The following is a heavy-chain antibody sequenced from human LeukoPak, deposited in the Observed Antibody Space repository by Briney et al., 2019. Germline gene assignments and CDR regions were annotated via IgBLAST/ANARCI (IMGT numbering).Heavy chain of an antibody. CDR2: ISWNSGGI. Sequence: PGGSLGLSCAASGFTFDDYAMHWVRQAPGKGLEWVSGISWNSGGIGYADSVKGRFTISRDNAKNSLYLQMNSLRAEDTAFYCAKEGAGHDGRFDYWGQGTLVTVSS. CDR1: GFTFDDYA. CDR3: AKEGAGHDGRFDY. V-gene: IGHV3-9*01. J-gene: IGHJ4*02. D-gene: IGHD1-26*01.